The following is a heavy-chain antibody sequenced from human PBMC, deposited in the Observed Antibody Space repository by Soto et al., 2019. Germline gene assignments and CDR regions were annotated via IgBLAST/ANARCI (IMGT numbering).Heavy chain of an antibody. CDR2: IYHSGST. Sequence: QVQLQESGPGLVKPSGTLSLTCAVSGGSISSSNWWSWVRQPPGKGLEWIGEIYHSGSTNYNPSLKSRVTISVDKSKTRFSLKLSSVTAAAAAAYYCARSYSGGWYSMGYWGQGTLVTVSS. CDR3: ARSYSGGWYSMGY. D-gene: IGHD6-19*01. CDR1: GGSISSSNW. V-gene: IGHV4-4*02. J-gene: IGHJ4*02.